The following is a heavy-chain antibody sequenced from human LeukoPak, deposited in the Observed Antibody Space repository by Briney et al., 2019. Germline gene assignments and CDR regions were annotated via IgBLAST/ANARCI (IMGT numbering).Heavy chain of an antibody. D-gene: IGHD2-21*02. V-gene: IGHV1-3*01. CDR1: GYTFTSYA. J-gene: IGHJ4*02. Sequence: GASVKVSCKASGYTFTSYAMHWVRQAPGQRLEWMGWINAGNGNTKYSQKFQGRVTITRDTSASTAYMELSSLRSEDTAVYYCASPLCGGDCFSPYFFWGQGTLVTVSS. CDR2: INAGNGNT. CDR3: ASPLCGGDCFSPYFF.